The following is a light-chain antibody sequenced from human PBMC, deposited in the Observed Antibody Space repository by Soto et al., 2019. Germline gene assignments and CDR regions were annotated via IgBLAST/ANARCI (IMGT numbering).Light chain of an antibody. J-gene: IGKJ1*01. CDR1: QAISNY. CDR3: QKYNIAPWT. CDR2: AAS. Sequence: DIQMTQSPSSLSAYVGDRVTITCRASQAISNYLAWYQQKPGKVPKLLIYAASTLQSGVPSRFSGSGSGTEFTLTISSLQPEDVATYYCQKYNIAPWTFGQGTKVDIK. V-gene: IGKV1-27*01.